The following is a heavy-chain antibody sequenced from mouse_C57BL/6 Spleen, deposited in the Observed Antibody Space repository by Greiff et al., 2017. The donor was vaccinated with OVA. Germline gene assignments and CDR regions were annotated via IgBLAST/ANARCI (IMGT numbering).Heavy chain of an antibody. Sequence: EAGAGLVQPNGSLKLTCAVLGFIFITHALNRVRQAPGKGLGWVSRIRSKCNKYATYYDDSVKHRFTISRDESKSMLYLQMNNLKTEDTAMYYWVRHTPHYYGSSFDYWGQGTTLTVSS. CDR2: IRSKCNKYAT. CDR1: GFIFITHA. V-gene: IGHV10-1*01. J-gene: IGHJ2*01. CDR3: VRHTPHYYGSSFDY. D-gene: IGHD1-1*01.